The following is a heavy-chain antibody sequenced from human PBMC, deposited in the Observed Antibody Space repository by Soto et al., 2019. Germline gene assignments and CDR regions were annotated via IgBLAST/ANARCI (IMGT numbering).Heavy chain of an antibody. CDR2: IIPIFGTA. Sequence: ASVKVSCKASGGTFSSYAISWVRQAPGQGLEWMGGIIPIFGTANYAQKFQGRVTITADESTSTAYMELSSLRSEDTAVYYCARSYDFWSGYYFLGFDYWGQGTLVTSPQ. V-gene: IGHV1-69*13. D-gene: IGHD3-3*01. CDR1: GGTFSSYA. J-gene: IGHJ4*02. CDR3: ARSYDFWSGYYFLGFDY.